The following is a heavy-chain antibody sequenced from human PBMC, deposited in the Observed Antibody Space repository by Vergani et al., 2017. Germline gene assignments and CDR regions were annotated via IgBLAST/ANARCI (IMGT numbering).Heavy chain of an antibody. CDR2: ISGSGGST. D-gene: IGHD6-6*01. V-gene: IGHV3-23*01. J-gene: IGHJ6*03. Sequence: EVQLLESGGGLVQPGGSLRLSCAASGFTFSSYAMSWVRQAPGKGLEWVSAISGSGGSTYYADSVKGRFTISRDNSKNTLYLQMNSLRAEDTAVYYCAKEGXSIAARQVYYYMDVWGKGTTVTVSS. CDR1: GFTFSSYA. CDR3: AKEGXSIAARQVYYYMDV.